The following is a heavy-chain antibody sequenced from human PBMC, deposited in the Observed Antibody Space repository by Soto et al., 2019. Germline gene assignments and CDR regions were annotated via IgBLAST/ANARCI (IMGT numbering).Heavy chain of an antibody. CDR1: GGSISSGDYY. V-gene: IGHV4-30-4*01. Sequence: SETLSLTCTVSGGSISSGDYYWSWIRQPPGKGLEWIGYIYYSGSTYYNPTLKSRVTISVDTSKNQFSLKLSSVTAADTAVYYCARELPDYYDSSGYPNWGPGTLVTV. CDR3: ARELPDYYDSSGYPN. D-gene: IGHD3-22*01. J-gene: IGHJ4*02. CDR2: IYYSGST.